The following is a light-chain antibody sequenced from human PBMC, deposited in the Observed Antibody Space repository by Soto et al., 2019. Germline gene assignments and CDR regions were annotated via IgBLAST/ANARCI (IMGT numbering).Light chain of an antibody. CDR2: GAS. V-gene: IGKV3-20*01. CDR3: QWYGRSPRT. CDR1: QSVSSSY. Sequence: EIVLTQSPGTLSLSPGERATLSCRASQSVSSSYLAWYQQKPGQPPRLLIYGASSRATGIPDRFSGSGSGTDFTLTISRLEPEDFEVYFGQWYGRSPRTFGQGTKGEIK. J-gene: IGKJ1*01.